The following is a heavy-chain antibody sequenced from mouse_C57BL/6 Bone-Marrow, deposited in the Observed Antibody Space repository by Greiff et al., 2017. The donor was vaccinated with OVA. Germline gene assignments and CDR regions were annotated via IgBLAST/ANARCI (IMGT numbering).Heavy chain of an antibody. V-gene: IGHV1-50*01. CDR2: IDPSDSYT. CDR1: GYTFTSYW. J-gene: IGHJ1*03. CDR3: AYGSGFHWYFDV. D-gene: IGHD1-1*01. Sequence: QVQLQQPGAELVKPGASVKLSCKASGYTFTSYWMQWVKQRPGQGLEWIGEIDPSDSYTTYNQKFKGKATLTVDTSSTTAYLQLCSLTSEESAVYYCAYGSGFHWYFDVWGTGTTVTVSS.